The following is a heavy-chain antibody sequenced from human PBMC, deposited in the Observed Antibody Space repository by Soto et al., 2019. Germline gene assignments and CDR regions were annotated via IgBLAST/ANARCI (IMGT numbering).Heavy chain of an antibody. Sequence: SETLSLTCTVSGASISGFYWSWIRKSAGKGLEWIGRIYATGTTDYNPSLKSRVMMSVDTSKKQFSLKLRSVTAADTAVYYCVRDGTKTLRDWFDPWGQGISGTVSS. J-gene: IGHJ5*02. V-gene: IGHV4-4*07. D-gene: IGHD1-1*01. CDR2: IYATGTT. CDR3: VRDGTKTLRDWFDP. CDR1: GASISGFY.